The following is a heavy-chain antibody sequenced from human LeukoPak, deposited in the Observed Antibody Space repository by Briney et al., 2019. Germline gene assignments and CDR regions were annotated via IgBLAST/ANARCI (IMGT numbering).Heavy chain of an antibody. CDR3: AKDLVAWELGAAFDI. CDR2: IRYDGSNK. V-gene: IGHV3-30*02. J-gene: IGHJ3*02. Sequence: GGSLRFSCAASGFTFSSYGMHWVRQAPGKGLEWVAFIRYDGSNKYYADSVKGRFTISRDNSKNTLYLQMNSLRAEDTAVYYCAKDLVAWELGAAFDIWGQGTMVTVSS. D-gene: IGHD1-26*01. CDR1: GFTFSSYG.